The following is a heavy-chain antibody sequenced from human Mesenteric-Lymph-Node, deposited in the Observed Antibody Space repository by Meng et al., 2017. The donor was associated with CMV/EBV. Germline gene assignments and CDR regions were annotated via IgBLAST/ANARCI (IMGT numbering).Heavy chain of an antibody. CDR2: IRYDGSNK. D-gene: IGHD3-3*01. CDR3: AKRAYYDFWSGYYDDAFDI. CDR1: GFTFSSYG. V-gene: IGHV3-30*02. J-gene: IGHJ3*02. Sequence: GGPLRLSCAASGFTFSSYGMHWVRQAPGKGLEWVAFIRYDGSNKYYADSVKGRFTISRDNSKNTLYLQMNSLRAEDTAVYYCAKRAYYDFWSGYYDDAFDIWGQGTMVTVSS.